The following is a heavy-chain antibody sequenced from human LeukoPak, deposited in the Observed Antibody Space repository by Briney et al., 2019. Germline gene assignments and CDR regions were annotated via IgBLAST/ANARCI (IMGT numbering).Heavy chain of an antibody. CDR1: GYSFTSYG. CDR2: ISGYNGNT. CDR3: ARQPDPHLPAMVTEGGFDP. D-gene: IGHD5-18*01. V-gene: IGHV1-18*04. Sequence: ASVKVSCKASGYSFTSYGISWVRQAPGQGLESMGWISGYNGNTKFAQKLQGRVTMTTDTSTSTAYMELRSLRSDDTAVYYCARQPDPHLPAMVTEGGFDPWGQGTLVTVSS. J-gene: IGHJ5*02.